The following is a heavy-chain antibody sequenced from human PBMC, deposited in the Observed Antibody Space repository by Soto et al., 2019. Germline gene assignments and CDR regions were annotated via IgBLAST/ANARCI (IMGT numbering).Heavy chain of an antibody. D-gene: IGHD2-8*02. CDR2: ISGSGGST. J-gene: IGHJ5*02. CDR1: GFTFSSYA. Sequence: GWSLRLSCAASGFTFSSYAMSWVRQAPGKGLEWVSAISGSGGSTYYADSVKGRFTISRDNSKNTLYLQMNSLRAEDTAVYYCAKDGGVSWLPNWFDPWGQGTLVTVSS. V-gene: IGHV3-23*01. CDR3: AKDGGVSWLPNWFDP.